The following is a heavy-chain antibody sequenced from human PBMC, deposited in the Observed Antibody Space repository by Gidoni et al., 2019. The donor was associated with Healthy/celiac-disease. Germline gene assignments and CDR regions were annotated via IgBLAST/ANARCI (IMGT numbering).Heavy chain of an antibody. CDR1: GGSISSGGYS. CDR3: ARVLRFMDTNWFDP. Sequence: QLQLQESGSGLVKPSQTLSLTCAVSGGSISSGGYSWSWIRQPPGKCLEWIGYIYHSGSTYYNPSLKSRVTISVDRSKNQFSLKLSSVTAADTAVYYCARVLRFMDTNWFDPWGQGTLVTVSS. CDR2: IYHSGST. J-gene: IGHJ5*02. D-gene: IGHD3-3*01. V-gene: IGHV4-30-2*01.